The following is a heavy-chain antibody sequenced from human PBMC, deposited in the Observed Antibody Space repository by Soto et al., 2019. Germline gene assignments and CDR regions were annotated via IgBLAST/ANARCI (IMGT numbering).Heavy chain of an antibody. Sequence: QVQLQESGPRLVKPSETLSLTCTVSGDSVSRNSYYWSWILQPPGKGLEFIGYIYYSGSTNNNPSLKSRVNISLDTSKNQFSLRLSSVTAADTAVYYCARAWKQPWGGMDVWGPGTTVTVSS. J-gene: IGHJ6*02. V-gene: IGHV4-61*01. CDR1: GDSVSRNSYY. CDR2: IYYSGST. D-gene: IGHD6-13*01. CDR3: ARAWKQPWGGMDV.